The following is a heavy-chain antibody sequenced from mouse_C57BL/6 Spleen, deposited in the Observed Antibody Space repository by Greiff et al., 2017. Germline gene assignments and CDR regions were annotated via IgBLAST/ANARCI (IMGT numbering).Heavy chain of an antibody. J-gene: IGHJ1*03. D-gene: IGHD3-2*02. CDR3: ARTRLSLDV. V-gene: IGHV1-69*01. Sequence: QVHVKQPGAELVMPGASVKLSCKASGYTFTSYWMHWVKQRPGQGLEWIGEIDPSDSYTNYNQKFKGKSTLTVDKSSSTAYMQLSSLTSEDSAVYYCARTRLSLDVWGTGTTVTVSS. CDR2: IDPSDSYT. CDR1: GYTFTSYW.